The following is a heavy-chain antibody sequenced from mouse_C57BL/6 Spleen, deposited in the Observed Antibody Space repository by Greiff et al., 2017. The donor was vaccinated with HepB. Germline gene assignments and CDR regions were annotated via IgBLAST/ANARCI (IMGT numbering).Heavy chain of an antibody. V-gene: IGHV5-17*01. Sequence: EVKVVESGGGLVKPGGSLKLSCAASGFTFSDYGMHWVRQAPEKGLEWVAYISSGSSTIYYADTVKGRFTISRDNAKNTLFLQMTSLRSEDTAMYYCARTHYDYDGDWYFDVWGTGTTVTVSS. J-gene: IGHJ1*03. D-gene: IGHD2-4*01. CDR3: ARTHYDYDGDWYFDV. CDR1: GFTFSDYG. CDR2: ISSGSSTI.